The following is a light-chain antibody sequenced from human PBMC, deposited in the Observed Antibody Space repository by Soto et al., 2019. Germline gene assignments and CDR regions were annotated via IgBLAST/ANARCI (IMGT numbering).Light chain of an antibody. CDR2: GAS. CDR3: QQYGSSPGT. CDR1: QSVSSSY. J-gene: IGKJ1*01. V-gene: IGKV3-20*01. Sequence: EIGLTQSPGTLSFSPGERATLSCRASQSVSSSYLAWYQQKPGQAPRLLIDGASSRATGIPDRFSGSGSGTDFTLTISRLEPEDFAVYYCQQYGSSPGTFGQGTKVDIK.